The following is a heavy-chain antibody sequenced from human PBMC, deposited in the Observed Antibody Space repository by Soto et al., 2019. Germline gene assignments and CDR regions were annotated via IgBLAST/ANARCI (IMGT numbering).Heavy chain of an antibody. CDR2: ISSSSSTI. J-gene: IGHJ3*02. CDR3: AATQYGDYGVDAFDI. D-gene: IGHD4-17*01. Sequence: PGGSLRLSCAASGFTFSSYSMNWVRQAPGKGLEWVSYISSSSSTIYYADSVKGRFTISRDNAKNSLYLQMNSLRDEDTAVYYCAATQYGDYGVDAFDIWGQGTMVTVSS. CDR1: GFTFSSYS. V-gene: IGHV3-48*02.